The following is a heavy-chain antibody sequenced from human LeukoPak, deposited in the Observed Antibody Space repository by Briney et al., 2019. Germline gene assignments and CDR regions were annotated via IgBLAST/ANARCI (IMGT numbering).Heavy chain of an antibody. CDR2: ISGSENTI. CDR3: VRGHPGAFDI. Sequence: GGSLRLSCAPSGFTFSRYEMSWVRQAPGKGLEWISYISGSENTIVYAHSVKGRFTISRDSAKNSLFLQMNSLRVEDRAVYYCVRGHPGAFDIWGQGTMVTVSS. CDR1: GFTFSRYE. V-gene: IGHV3-48*03. J-gene: IGHJ3*02.